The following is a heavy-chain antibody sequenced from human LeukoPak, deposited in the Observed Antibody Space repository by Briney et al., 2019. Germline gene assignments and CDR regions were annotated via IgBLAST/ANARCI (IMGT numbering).Heavy chain of an antibody. V-gene: IGHV3-23*01. D-gene: IGHD6-6*01. CDR3: ARGFTTITPRFDY. J-gene: IGHJ4*02. CDR1: GFTFSSYA. Sequence: GGSLRLSCAASGFTFSSYAMSWVRQAPGKGLEWVSAISGSGGSTYYADSVEGRFTISRDNSKNTLYLQMNSLRAEDTAMYYCARGFTTITPRFDYWGQGTLVTVSS. CDR2: ISGSGGST.